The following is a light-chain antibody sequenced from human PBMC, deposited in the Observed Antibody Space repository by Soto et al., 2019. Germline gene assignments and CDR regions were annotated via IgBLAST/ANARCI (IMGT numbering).Light chain of an antibody. CDR1: QSVRNN. CDR2: YAS. V-gene: IGKV3-15*01. J-gene: IGKJ5*01. Sequence: EIMMTQSPATLSVSPGERATLSCRASQSVRNNLAWYQQKTGHAPRILIYYASTRATGIPARFSGSGSGTEFTLTTSSLQSEDFALFYCQQYNNWPPITFGQGTRLEIK. CDR3: QQYNNWPPIT.